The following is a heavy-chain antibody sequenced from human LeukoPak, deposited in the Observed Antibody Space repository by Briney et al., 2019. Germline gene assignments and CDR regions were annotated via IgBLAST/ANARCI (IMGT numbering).Heavy chain of an antibody. V-gene: IGHV3-23*01. D-gene: IGHD6-13*01. CDR2: ISGSGGST. Sequence: GGSLRLSCAASGFTFSSYAMSWVRQAPGKGLEWVSAISGSGGSTYYADSVKGRFTISRDNSKNTLYLQMNSLRAEDTAVYYCPKDPTAAAGTWSDYWGQGTLVTVSS. CDR3: PKDPTAAAGTWSDY. CDR1: GFTFSSYA. J-gene: IGHJ4*02.